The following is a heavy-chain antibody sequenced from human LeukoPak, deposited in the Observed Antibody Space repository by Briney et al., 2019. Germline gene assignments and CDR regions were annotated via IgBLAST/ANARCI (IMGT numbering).Heavy chain of an antibody. V-gene: IGHV3-30*18. CDR1: GFTFSSYN. J-gene: IGHJ4*02. D-gene: IGHD3-22*01. Sequence: PGGSLRLSCAASGFTFSSYNMNWVRQAPGKGLEWVAVISYDGSNKYYADSVKGRFTISRDDSKNTLYLQMNSLRAEDTAVYYCAKESESYDSSGSTFDYWGQGTLVTVSS. CDR2: ISYDGSNK. CDR3: AKESESYDSSGSTFDY.